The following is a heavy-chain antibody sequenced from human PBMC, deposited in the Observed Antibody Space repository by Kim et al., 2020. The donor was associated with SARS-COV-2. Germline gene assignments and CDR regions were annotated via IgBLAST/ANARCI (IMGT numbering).Heavy chain of an antibody. CDR2: IYSDGRGS. Sequence: GGSLRLSCVASGFGFSHYWMHWVRQAPGQGLVWVSQIYSDGRGSYYADAVQGRFTTSRDNSKSTLYLQMNSLRAEDTAMYYCTRDNIQPGDLWDQGT. V-gene: IGHV3-74*01. CDR3: TRDNIQPGDL. J-gene: IGHJ5*02. CDR1: GFGFSHYW.